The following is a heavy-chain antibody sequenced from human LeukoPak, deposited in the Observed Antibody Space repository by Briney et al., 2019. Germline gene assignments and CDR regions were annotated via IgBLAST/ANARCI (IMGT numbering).Heavy chain of an antibody. D-gene: IGHD6-13*01. CDR1: GGTFSSYA. CDR2: INPNSGNT. Sequence: ASVKVSCKASGGTFSSYAISWVRQAPGQGLEWMGWINPNSGNTGYAQKFQGRVTMTRNTSTSTAYMELSSLRSEDTAVYYCASAAAGLNQFDYWGQGTLVTVSS. J-gene: IGHJ4*02. CDR3: ASAAAGLNQFDY. V-gene: IGHV1-8*02.